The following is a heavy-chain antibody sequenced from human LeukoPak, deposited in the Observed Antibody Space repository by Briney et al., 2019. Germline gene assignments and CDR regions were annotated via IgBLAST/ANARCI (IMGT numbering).Heavy chain of an antibody. CDR2: ISYDGNKK. D-gene: IGHD6-19*01. CDR1: GFTFSSHG. J-gene: IGHJ4*02. CDR3: ARDRDYYNSGGTMIDY. Sequence: GGSLRLSCAASGFTFSSHGMHWVRQAPGKGLEWVAVISYDGNKKYYADSVKGRFDISRDNSKNILYMQMNSVRTEDTAVYYCARDRDYYNSGGTMIDYWGQGTLVTVSS. V-gene: IGHV3-30*03.